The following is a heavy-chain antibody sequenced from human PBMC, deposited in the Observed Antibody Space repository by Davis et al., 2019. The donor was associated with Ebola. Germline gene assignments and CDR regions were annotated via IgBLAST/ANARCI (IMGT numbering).Heavy chain of an antibody. CDR1: GGSISSSSYY. J-gene: IGHJ4*02. Sequence: SETLSLTCTVSGGSISSSSYYWGWIRQPPGKGLEWIGSIYYSGSTYYNPSLNSRVTISVDTSKNQFSLKLSSVTAADTAVYYCATHNWNYSYWGQGTLVTVSS. V-gene: IGHV4-39*01. CDR2: IYYSGST. CDR3: ATHNWNYSY. D-gene: IGHD1-7*01.